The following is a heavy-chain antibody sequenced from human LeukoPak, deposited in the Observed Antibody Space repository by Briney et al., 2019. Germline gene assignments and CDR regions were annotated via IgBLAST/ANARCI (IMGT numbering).Heavy chain of an antibody. D-gene: IGHD1-26*01. CDR1: GFTFSSYG. J-gene: IGHJ3*01. CDR2: IWYDGSNK. Sequence: GSLRLSCAASGFTFSSYGMHWVRQAPGKGLEWVAVIWYDGSNKYYADSVKGRFTISRDNSKNTLYLQMNSLRDEDTAVYYCASEASGGSYLPWWGQGTTVTVSS. CDR3: ASEASGGSYLPW. V-gene: IGHV3-33*01.